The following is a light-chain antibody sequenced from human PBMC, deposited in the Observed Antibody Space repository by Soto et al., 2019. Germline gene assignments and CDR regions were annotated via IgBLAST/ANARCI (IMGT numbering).Light chain of an antibody. V-gene: IGLV2-11*01. CDR2: DVS. CDR3: CSYAGSPYV. J-gene: IGLJ1*01. CDR1: NSDVGGYNY. Sequence: QSALTQPRSVSGSPGQSVAISYTGTNSDVGGYNYVSWYQQHPGKAPKVMIYDVSKRPSGVPDRFSGSKSGNTASLTISGLHAEDEADYYCCSYAGSPYVFGTGTKVTVL.